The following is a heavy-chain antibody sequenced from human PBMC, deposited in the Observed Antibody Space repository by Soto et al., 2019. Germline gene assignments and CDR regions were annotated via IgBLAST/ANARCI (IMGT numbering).Heavy chain of an antibody. CDR2: IHREGTNT. CDR3: VRPRPSGENYGMDV. V-gene: IGHV3-23*01. Sequence: GGSLRLSCAASGFSFSDFGMTWVRQAPGKGLEWVSTIHREGTNTHYADSVKGRFTISRDSSKTTLFLQMDSLRAEDTAVYYCVRPRPSGENYGMDVWGQGTTVTVSS. CDR1: GFSFSDFG. D-gene: IGHD3-16*01. J-gene: IGHJ6*02.